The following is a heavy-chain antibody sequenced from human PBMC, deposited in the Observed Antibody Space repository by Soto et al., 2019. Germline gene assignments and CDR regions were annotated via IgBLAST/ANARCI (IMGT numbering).Heavy chain of an antibody. Sequence: SLTCTVSGGSISSHYWTWLRQPPGKGLEWIGYISYSGSTYYNPSLKSRVTISADTSRNQFSLKLSSVIAADTAVYYCARADPDASVGYWGQGTLVTVSS. J-gene: IGHJ4*02. CDR3: ARADPDASVGY. D-gene: IGHD3-16*01. V-gene: IGHV4-59*11. CDR2: ISYSGST. CDR1: GGSISSHY.